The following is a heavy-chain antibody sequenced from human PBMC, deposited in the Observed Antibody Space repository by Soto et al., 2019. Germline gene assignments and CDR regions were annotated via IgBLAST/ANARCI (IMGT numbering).Heavy chain of an antibody. V-gene: IGHV1-58*01. CDR2: IVVGSGNT. Sequence: ASVKVSCKASGFTFTSSAVQWVRQARGQRLEWIGWIVVGSGNTNYAQKFQERVTITRDMSTSTAYMELSSLRSEDTAVYYCEADPLRYFDWLLYGNYYGMDVWGQGTTVTVSS. CDR1: GFTFTSSA. D-gene: IGHD3-9*01. CDR3: EADPLRYFDWLLYGNYYGMDV. J-gene: IGHJ6*02.